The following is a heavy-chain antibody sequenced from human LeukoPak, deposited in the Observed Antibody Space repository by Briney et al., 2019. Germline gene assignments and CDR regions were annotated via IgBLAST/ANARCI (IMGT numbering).Heavy chain of an antibody. CDR2: ISSSSSYI. Sequence: GGSLRLSCAASGFIFSSYSMNWVRQAPGKGLEWVSSISSSSSYIYYADSVKGRFTISRDNAKNSLYLQMNILRAEDTAVYYCARELSGSYAFGYWGQGTLVTVSS. D-gene: IGHD1-26*01. CDR1: GFIFSSYS. J-gene: IGHJ4*02. V-gene: IGHV3-21*01. CDR3: ARELSGSYAFGY.